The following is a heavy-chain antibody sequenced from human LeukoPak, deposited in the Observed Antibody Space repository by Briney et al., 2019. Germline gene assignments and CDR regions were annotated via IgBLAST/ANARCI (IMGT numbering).Heavy chain of an antibody. CDR1: GFTFSSYS. V-gene: IGHV3-21*01. CDR3: HVGYCSGGSCYYFDY. J-gene: IGHJ4*02. D-gene: IGHD2-15*01. CDR2: ISSSSSYI. Sequence: GGSLRLSCAVSGFTFSSYSMNWVRQAPGKGLEWVSPISSSSSYIYYADSVKGRFTISRDNAKNSLYLQMNSLRAEDTAVYYCHVGYCSGGSCYYFDYWGQGTLVTVSS.